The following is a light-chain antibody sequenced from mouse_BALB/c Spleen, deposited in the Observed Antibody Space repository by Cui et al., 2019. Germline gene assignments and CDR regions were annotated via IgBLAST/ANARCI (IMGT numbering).Light chain of an antibody. Sequence: QIVLTQSPAIMSASPGEKVTITCSARSSVSYMHWFQQKPGTSPKLWIYSTSNLASGVPARFSGSGSGTSYSLTISRMEAEDAATYYCQQRSSYLFTFGSGTKLEIK. CDR3: QQRSSYLFT. V-gene: IGKV4-57*01. J-gene: IGKJ4*01. CDR1: SSVSY. CDR2: STS.